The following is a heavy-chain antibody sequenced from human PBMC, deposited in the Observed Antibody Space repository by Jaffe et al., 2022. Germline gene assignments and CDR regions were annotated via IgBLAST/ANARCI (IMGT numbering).Heavy chain of an antibody. Sequence: QVQLVQSGAEVKKPGASVKLSCKASGYPFTSYAIHWVRQAPGQRPEWMGWINTGNGKATYSQKFQDRVTITRDTSASTAYMELSSLRSEDTAVYFCATESTRWYFDLWGRGTSVTVSS. J-gene: IGHJ2*01. CDR2: INTGNGKA. D-gene: IGHD4-17*01. CDR3: ATESTRWYFDL. CDR1: GYPFTSYA. V-gene: IGHV1-3*04.